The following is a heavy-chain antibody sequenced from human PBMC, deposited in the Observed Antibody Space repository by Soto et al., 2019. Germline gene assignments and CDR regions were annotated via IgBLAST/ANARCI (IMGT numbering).Heavy chain of an antibody. Sequence: SETLSLTCTVSGGSISSSSYYWGWIRQPPGKGLEWIGSIYYSGSTYYNPSLKSRVTISVDTSKNQFSLKLSSVTAADTAVYYCARQSSSGDYPNWGQGTLVTVSS. CDR3: ARQSSSGDYPN. CDR1: GGSISSSSYY. D-gene: IGHD4-17*01. CDR2: IYYSGST. J-gene: IGHJ4*02. V-gene: IGHV4-39*01.